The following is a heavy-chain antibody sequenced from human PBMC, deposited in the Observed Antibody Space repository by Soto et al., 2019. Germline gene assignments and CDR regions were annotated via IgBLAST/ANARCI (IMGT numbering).Heavy chain of an antibody. D-gene: IGHD1-1*01. V-gene: IGHV4-34*01. CDR3: ARVERGTATTVVDAFDI. J-gene: IGHJ3*02. CDR1: GGFVSSGSYY. CDR2: MSHSGGT. Sequence: QVQLQQWGAGLLKPSETLSLTCAVYGGFVSSGSYYWSWIRQPPGKGLEWIGEMSHSGGTHLNPSLKSRVTISGDTSQNKFSLKMSSVTAADTALYYCARVERGTATTVVDAFDIWGPGTMVTVSS.